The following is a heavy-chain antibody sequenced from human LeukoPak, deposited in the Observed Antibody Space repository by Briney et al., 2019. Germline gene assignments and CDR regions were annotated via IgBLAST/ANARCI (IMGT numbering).Heavy chain of an antibody. V-gene: IGHV5-51*01. CDR3: ARRSEPEGFDY. Sequence: GESLKISCKGSGYSLTSYWIGWVRQMPGKGLEWMGIIYSVDSDTRYSPSFQGQVTISADKSISTAYLQWSSLKASDTAMYYCARRSEPEGFDYWGQGTLVTVSS. CDR2: IYSVDSDT. J-gene: IGHJ4*02. CDR1: GYSLTSYW. D-gene: IGHD1-14*01.